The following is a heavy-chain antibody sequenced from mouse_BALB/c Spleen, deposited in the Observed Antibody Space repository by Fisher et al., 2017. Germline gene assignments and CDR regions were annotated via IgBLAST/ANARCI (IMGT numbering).Heavy chain of an antibody. J-gene: IGHJ4*01. CDR3: ARVPDGYSDY. Sequence: KFKGKATLTVDKSSSTAYMELRSLTSEDSAVYYCARVPDGYSDYWGQGTSVTVSS. V-gene: IGHV1-26*01. D-gene: IGHD2-3*01.